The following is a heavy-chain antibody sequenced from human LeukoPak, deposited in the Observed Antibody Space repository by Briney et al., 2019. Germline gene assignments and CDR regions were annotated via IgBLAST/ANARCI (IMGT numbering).Heavy chain of an antibody. V-gene: IGHV3-30*02. Sequence: GGSLRLSCAASGFTFNSYGMHWVRQAPGKGLEWVAFIRFDGSYKYYADSVKGRFTISRDNSKNTLYLEMNSLIPEDTALYYCAKPQEADLWVPDYWGQGTLVTVSS. CDR1: GFTFNSYG. J-gene: IGHJ4*02. CDR2: IRFDGSYK. D-gene: IGHD3-3*01. CDR3: AKPQEADLWVPDY.